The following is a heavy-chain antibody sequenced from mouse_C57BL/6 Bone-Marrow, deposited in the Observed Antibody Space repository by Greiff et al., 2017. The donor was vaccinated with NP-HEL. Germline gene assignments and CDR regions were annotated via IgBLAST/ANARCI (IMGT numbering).Heavy chain of an antibody. CDR3: ARDYYGSPYYFDY. J-gene: IGHJ2*01. V-gene: IGHV1-82*01. Sequence: VKLVESGPELVKPGASVKISCKASGYAFSSSWMNWVKQRPGKGLEWIGRIYPGDGDTNYNGKFKGKATLTADKSSSTAYMQLSSLTSEDSAVYFCARDYYGSPYYFDYWGQGTTLTVSS. CDR2: IYPGDGDT. CDR1: GYAFSSSW. D-gene: IGHD1-1*01.